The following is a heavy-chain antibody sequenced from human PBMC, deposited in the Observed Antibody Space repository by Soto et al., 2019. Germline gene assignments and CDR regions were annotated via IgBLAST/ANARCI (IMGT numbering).Heavy chain of an antibody. CDR1: GGTFSNYA. CDR2: IIPIVGTG. D-gene: IGHD2-2*01. J-gene: IGHJ6*02. Sequence: QVQLVQSGAEVMKPGSSVTVSCKASGGTFSNYAISWVRQAPGQWLEWMGGIIPIVGTGSYAQKFQGRVTITEDEPTTTAYMELSSLRFEDTAVYYCARVVILVPTASTHYYYHMDVWGPGTTVTVSS. CDR3: ARVVILVPTASTHYYYHMDV. V-gene: IGHV1-69*01.